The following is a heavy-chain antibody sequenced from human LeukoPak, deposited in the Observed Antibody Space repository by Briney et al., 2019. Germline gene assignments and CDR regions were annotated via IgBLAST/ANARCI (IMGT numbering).Heavy chain of an antibody. J-gene: IGHJ6*02. V-gene: IGHV3-23*01. CDR1: GFPFNNYG. D-gene: IGHD5-18*01. CDR3: AKMLRFGYGYQDYTMDV. CDR2: ISGTGGST. Sequence: PGGSLRLTCAGSGFPFNNYGLSWVRQAPGKGLEWVSGISGTGGSTYYADSVKGRFTISRDNSKNMLYLQMDSLSPEDTALYFCAKMLRFGYGYQDYTMDVWGQGTLVSVSS.